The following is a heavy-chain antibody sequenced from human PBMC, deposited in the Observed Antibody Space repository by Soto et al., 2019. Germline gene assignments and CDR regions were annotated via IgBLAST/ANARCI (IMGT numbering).Heavy chain of an antibody. CDR2: INPGGREK. D-gene: IGHD3-10*01. CDR3: AKYGSGSYGAYAFDI. V-gene: IGHV3-7*01. Sequence: GRSLRLSCAASGFIFGDYWMSWVRQAPGKGLEWVANINPGGREKNYVDSVKGRFSISRDDAEKSHHLQMNSLRAEDTAVYYCAKYGSGSYGAYAFDIWGHGTMVTVSS. J-gene: IGHJ3*02. CDR1: GFIFGDYW.